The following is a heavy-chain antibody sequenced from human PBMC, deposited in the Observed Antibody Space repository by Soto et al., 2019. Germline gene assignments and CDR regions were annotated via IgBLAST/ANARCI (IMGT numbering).Heavy chain of an antibody. CDR2: ISTSSTTM. J-gene: IGHJ6*02. CDR1: GFTFNVYI. D-gene: IGHD3-10*01. CDR3: ARDRGFYGSGSWYGRDV. Sequence: EVQLVESGGGLVQPGRSLRLSCAASGFTFNVYIMNWVRQAPGKGLEWLSYISTSSTTMYYADSVKGRFTISRDNAKNSLYLQMNSLRDEDTAVYYGARDRGFYGSGSWYGRDVWGPGTTVTVSS. V-gene: IGHV3-48*02.